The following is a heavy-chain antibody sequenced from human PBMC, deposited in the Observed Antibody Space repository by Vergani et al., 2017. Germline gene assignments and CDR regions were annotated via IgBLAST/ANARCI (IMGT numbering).Heavy chain of an antibody. Sequence: EVELVQSGPEMRKPGESLKISCKGSEYSFGNYWIGWVRQMPGKGLEWMGIIYPGDSDTRYSPSFQGQVTISADKSISTAYLQWSSLKASDTAMYYCARRGYGGTTFNWFDPWGQGTLVTVSS. V-gene: IGHV5-51*03. CDR3: ARRGYGGTTFNWFDP. CDR2: IYPGDSDT. D-gene: IGHD4-23*01. J-gene: IGHJ5*02. CDR1: EYSFGNYW.